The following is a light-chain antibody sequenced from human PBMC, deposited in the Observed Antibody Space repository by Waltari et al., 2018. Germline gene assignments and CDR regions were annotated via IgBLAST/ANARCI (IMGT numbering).Light chain of an antibody. CDR1: QNVSTY. V-gene: IGKV3-11*01. CDR2: DAS. J-gene: IGKJ1*01. Sequence: ETVLTQSPAILSLSPGERATLSCRASQNVSTYFAWYQQKLGQAPRLLINDASKRATGIPARFSGSGSGTDFTLTISSLEPEDFAVYYCQQRFDWWTFGQGTKVEIK. CDR3: QQRFDWWT.